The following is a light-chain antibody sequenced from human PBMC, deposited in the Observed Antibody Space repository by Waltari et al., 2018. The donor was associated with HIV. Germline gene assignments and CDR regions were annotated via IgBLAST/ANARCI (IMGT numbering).Light chain of an antibody. CDR2: RND. Sequence: QSVLTQQPSASGTPGQRVTISCSGSSSNIGSNYVYWFQQLPGTAPKLRIDRNDQRPSGVPGRFSGSKSGTSASLAISGLRSENEADYYCAAWDDSLSGWVFGGGTKLTVL. J-gene: IGLJ3*02. CDR1: SSNIGSNY. V-gene: IGLV1-47*01. CDR3: AAWDDSLSGWV.